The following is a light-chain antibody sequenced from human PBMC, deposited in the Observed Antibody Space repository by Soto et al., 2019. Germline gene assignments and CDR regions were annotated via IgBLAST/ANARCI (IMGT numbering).Light chain of an antibody. CDR3: ISYTSSSILYV. J-gene: IGLJ1*01. Sequence: QSVLTQPASVSGPPAQSITISCTGTSSDIGAYNYVSWYQQHPGKAPTLMIYEVGNSPSGVSNRLSGPKCGKAASLTISGLQAEDEADYFCISYTSSSILYVFGTGTKVTVL. CDR1: SSDIGAYNY. CDR2: EVG. V-gene: IGLV2-14*01.